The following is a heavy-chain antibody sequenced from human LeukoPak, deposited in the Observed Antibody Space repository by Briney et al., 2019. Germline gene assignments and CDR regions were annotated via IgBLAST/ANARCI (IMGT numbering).Heavy chain of an antibody. Sequence: GGSLRLSCAASGFTFSNYAMSWVRQAPGKGPEWVSTISGSGGSTYYADSVKGRFTISRDNSKNTLYLQMNCLRAEDTAVYYCAKASLSGITATTDYWGQGTLVAVSS. CDR1: GFTFSNYA. V-gene: IGHV3-23*01. D-gene: IGHD1-7*01. CDR2: ISGSGGST. CDR3: AKASLSGITATTDY. J-gene: IGHJ4*02.